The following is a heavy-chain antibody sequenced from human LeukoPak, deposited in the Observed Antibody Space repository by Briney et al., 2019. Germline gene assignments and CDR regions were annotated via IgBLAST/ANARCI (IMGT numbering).Heavy chain of an antibody. D-gene: IGHD1-1*01. J-gene: IGHJ6*02. CDR1: GYTFTSYG. Sequence: ASVKVSCKASGYTFTSYGISWVRQAPGQGLEWMGWISAYNGNTNYAQKLQGRVTMTTDTSTSTAYMELRSLRSDDTAVYYCARHAHLLERPYYYYYGMDVWGQGTTVTVSS. V-gene: IGHV1-18*01. CDR3: ARHAHLLERPYYYYYGMDV. CDR2: ISAYNGNT.